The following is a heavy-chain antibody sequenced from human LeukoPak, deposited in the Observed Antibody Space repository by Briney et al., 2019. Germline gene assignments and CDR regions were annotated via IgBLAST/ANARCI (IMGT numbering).Heavy chain of an antibody. CDR1: GYTFTGYY. CDR3: AKEGEAVVVVAATTYFQH. Sequence: ASVKVSCKASGYTFTGYYMHWVRQAPGQGLEWMGWINPNSGGTNYAQKFQGRVTMTRDTSISTAYMELSRLRSDDTAVYYCAKEGEAVVVVAATTYFQHWGQGTLVTVSS. V-gene: IGHV1-2*02. D-gene: IGHD2-15*01. J-gene: IGHJ1*01. CDR2: INPNSGGT.